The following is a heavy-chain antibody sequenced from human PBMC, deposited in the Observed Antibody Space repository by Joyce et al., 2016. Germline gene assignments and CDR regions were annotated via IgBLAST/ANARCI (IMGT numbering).Heavy chain of an antibody. Sequence: EQLVQSGGEVRKPGESLKISCKGSGYSFNNYWIGWVRQKPGKGPEWMGIIYPGDSDIKDSPSFRGHVTISADKSINTAYLQWSSLKASDTAVYYCARHYYDSSGFYFDLWGQGTLVTVSS. J-gene: IGHJ4*02. CDR2: IYPGDSDI. CDR1: GYSFNNYW. V-gene: IGHV5-51*01. D-gene: IGHD3-22*01. CDR3: ARHYYDSSGFYFDL.